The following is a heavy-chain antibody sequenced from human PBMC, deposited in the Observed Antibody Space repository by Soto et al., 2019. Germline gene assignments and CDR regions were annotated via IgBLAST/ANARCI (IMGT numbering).Heavy chain of an antibody. J-gene: IGHJ4*02. CDR2: IYYSGST. D-gene: IGHD3-10*01. V-gene: IGHV4-39*01. CDR1: GGSISSSSYY. Sequence: QLQLQESGPGLVKPSETLSLTCIVSGGSISSSSYYWGWIRQPPGKGLEWIGSIYYSGSTYYNPSLKSRVTISVDTSKNQFSLKLSSVTAADTAVYYCARQKIYGSYLTSGSYFDYWGQGTLVTVSS. CDR3: ARQKIYGSYLTSGSYFDY.